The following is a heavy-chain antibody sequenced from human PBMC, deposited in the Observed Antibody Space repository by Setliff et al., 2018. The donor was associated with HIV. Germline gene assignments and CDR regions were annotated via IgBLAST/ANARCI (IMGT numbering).Heavy chain of an antibody. V-gene: IGHV4-61*08. J-gene: IGHJ4*02. D-gene: IGHD2-2*01. CDR1: GDSINSGDYY. CDR2: INHSGST. Sequence: SETLSLTCTVSGDSINSGDYYWSWIRQPPGMGLEWIGEINHSGSTNYNPSLKSRVTISVDTSKNQFSLKLSSVTAADTAVYYCARARGRAQLSYYFDYWGQGRLVTVSS. CDR3: ARARGRAQLSYYFDY.